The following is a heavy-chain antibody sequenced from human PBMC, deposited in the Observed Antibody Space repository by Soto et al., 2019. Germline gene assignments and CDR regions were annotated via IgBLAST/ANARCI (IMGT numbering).Heavy chain of an antibody. V-gene: IGHV1-18*01. CDR2: ISAYNGNT. Sequence: ASVKVSCKASGYTFTSYGISWVRQAPGQGLEWMGWISAYNGNTNYAQKLQDRVTMTTDTSTSTAYMELRSLRSDDTAVYYCAREGEYYGSGSYFPPDYGMDVWGQGTTVTVSS. CDR3: AREGEYYGSGSYFPPDYGMDV. J-gene: IGHJ6*02. D-gene: IGHD3-10*01. CDR1: GYTFTSYG.